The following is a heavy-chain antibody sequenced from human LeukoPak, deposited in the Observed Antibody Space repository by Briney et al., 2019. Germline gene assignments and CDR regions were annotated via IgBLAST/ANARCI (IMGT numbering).Heavy chain of an antibody. CDR1: GFTFNSYY. V-gene: IGHV3-23*01. Sequence: GGSLRLSCAASGFTFNSYYMNWVRQAPGKGLEWVSGISGSGGTTNYADPVKGRFTISRDNSKNTLYLQMNSLRAEDTAVYYCAKVRSGSNWYFDYWGQGTLVTVSS. J-gene: IGHJ4*02. CDR3: AKVRSGSNWYFDY. CDR2: ISGSGGTT. D-gene: IGHD6-13*01.